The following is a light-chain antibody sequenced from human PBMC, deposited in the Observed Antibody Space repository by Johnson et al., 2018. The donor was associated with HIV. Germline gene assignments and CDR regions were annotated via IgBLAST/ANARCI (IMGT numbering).Light chain of an antibody. CDR1: SSNIGDNY. Sequence: QSVLTQPPSVSAAPGQKVTISCSGSSSNIGDNYVSWYQQFPETAPKLLIYDNNKRPSGIPDRFSGSKSGTSATLGITGLQTGDEADYYCGTWDSSLSAGYVFGTGTKVTVL. J-gene: IGLJ1*01. CDR2: DNN. V-gene: IGLV1-51*01. CDR3: GTWDSSLSAGYV.